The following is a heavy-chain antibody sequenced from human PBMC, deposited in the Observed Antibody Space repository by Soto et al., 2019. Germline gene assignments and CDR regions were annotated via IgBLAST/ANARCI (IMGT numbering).Heavy chain of an antibody. V-gene: IGHV1-18*01. CDR3: AKIAAAGTPSWFDP. Sequence: VKVSCKASGYTFTSYGISWVRQAPGQGLEWMGWISAYNGNTNYAQKLQGRVTMTTDTSTSTAYMELRSLRSDDTAVYYCAKIAAAGTPSWFDPWGQGTLVTAPQ. D-gene: IGHD6-13*01. CDR1: GYTFTSYG. J-gene: IGHJ5*02. CDR2: ISAYNGNT.